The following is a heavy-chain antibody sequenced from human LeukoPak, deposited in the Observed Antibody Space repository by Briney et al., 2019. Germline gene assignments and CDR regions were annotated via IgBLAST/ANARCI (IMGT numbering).Heavy chain of an antibody. Sequence: GGSLRLSCAASGFTFSSYAMSWVRQAPGKGLEWVSAISGSGSTIYYADSVKGRFTISRDNAKNSLYLQMNSLRAEDTVVYYCARGLLWFGELNPLDVWGKGTTVTVSS. J-gene: IGHJ6*04. CDR2: ISGSGSTI. V-gene: IGHV3-23*01. D-gene: IGHD3-10*01. CDR3: ARGLLWFGELNPLDV. CDR1: GFTFSSYA.